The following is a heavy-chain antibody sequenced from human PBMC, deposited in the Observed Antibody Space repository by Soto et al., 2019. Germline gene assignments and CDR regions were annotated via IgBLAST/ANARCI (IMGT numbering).Heavy chain of an antibody. V-gene: IGHV3-23*01. J-gene: IGHJ4*02. Sequence: PGGSLRLSCVASGFTFGSYAMSWVRRAPGRGLEWVSTINDNGDLRYYADSVRGRFTISRDNSKNTLYLQLNNLRAEDTARYHCAKAFGDWYPFEKWGLGALVTVSS. D-gene: IGHD2-21*02. CDR1: GFTFGSYA. CDR2: INDNGDLR. CDR3: AKAFGDWYPFEK.